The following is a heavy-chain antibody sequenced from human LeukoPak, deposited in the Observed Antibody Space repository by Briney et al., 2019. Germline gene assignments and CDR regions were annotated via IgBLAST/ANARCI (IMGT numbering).Heavy chain of an antibody. CDR3: ARAFDTPMAESSHY. Sequence: PGGSLRLSCAASGFTFSSYSMNWVRQAPGKGLEWVSSISSSSSDINYADSVKGRFNISRDNAKNSLYLQMNGLRAEDTAVYYCARAFDTPMAESSHYWGQGTLVTVSS. J-gene: IGHJ4*02. V-gene: IGHV3-21*01. CDR2: ISSSSSDI. CDR1: GFTFSSYS. D-gene: IGHD5-18*01.